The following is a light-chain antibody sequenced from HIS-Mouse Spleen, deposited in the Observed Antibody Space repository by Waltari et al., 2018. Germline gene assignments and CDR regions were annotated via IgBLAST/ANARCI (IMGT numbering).Light chain of an antibody. CDR3: QQYDNLPIT. V-gene: IGKV1-33*01. Sequence: LSASVGDRVTITCQASQDISNYLNWYQQKPGKAPKLLIYDASNLETGVPSRFSGSGSGTDFTFTISSLQPEDIATYYCQQYDNLPITFGQGTRLEIK. CDR2: DAS. J-gene: IGKJ5*01. CDR1: QDISNY.